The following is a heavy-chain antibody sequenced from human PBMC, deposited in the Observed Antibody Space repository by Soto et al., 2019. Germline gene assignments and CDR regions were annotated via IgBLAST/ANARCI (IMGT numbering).Heavy chain of an antibody. CDR3: ARGSRSFDS. CDR2: TRNKVNGYTT. CDR1: GFTFSDYY. J-gene: IGHJ4*02. V-gene: IGHV3-72*01. Sequence: GGSLRLSCAASGFTFSDYYMEWVRQAPGKGLEWVGLTRNKVNGYTTEYAASVRGRFTISRDDSKSSLYLQMDSLKTEDTSVYFCARGSRSFDSWGPGTLVTVSS.